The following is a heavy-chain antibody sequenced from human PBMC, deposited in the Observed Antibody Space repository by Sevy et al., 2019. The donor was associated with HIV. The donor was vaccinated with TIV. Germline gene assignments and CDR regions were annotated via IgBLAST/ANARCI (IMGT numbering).Heavy chain of an antibody. V-gene: IGHV1-18*01. J-gene: IGHJ4*02. CDR3: AGAYCSGGRCYSLAY. Sequence: ASVKVSCKISGYTFTTYRITWVRQAPGQGLEWMGWISPHNGDTDNAQKLQDRITMITDTSTATVYMELTSLRSGDTAVYYCAGAYCSGGRCYSLAYWGQGTLVTVSS. CDR2: ISPHNGDT. D-gene: IGHD2-15*01. CDR1: GYTFTTYR.